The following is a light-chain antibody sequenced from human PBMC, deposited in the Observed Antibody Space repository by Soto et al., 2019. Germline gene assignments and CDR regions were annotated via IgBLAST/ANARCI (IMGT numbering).Light chain of an antibody. CDR2: SNN. J-gene: IGLJ2*01. CDR1: SSNIGSNT. CDR3: AAWDDSLNGDVV. V-gene: IGLV1-44*01. Sequence: QSVLTQPPSASGTPGQRFTISCSGSSSNIGSNTVNWYQQLPGTAPKLLIYSNNQRPSGVPDRFSGSKSGTSASLAIRGLQSEDEADYYCAAWDDSLNGDVVFGGGTKLTVL.